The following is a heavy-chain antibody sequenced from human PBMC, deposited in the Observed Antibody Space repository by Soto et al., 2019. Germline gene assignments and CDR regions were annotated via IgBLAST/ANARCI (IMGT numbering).Heavy chain of an antibody. D-gene: IGHD2-21*01. V-gene: IGHV4-59*01. CDR1: GGSIRSYY. CDR3: AIADTYGGPDAMDI. J-gene: IGHJ3*02. Sequence: PSETLSLTCTVSGGSIRSYYWTWIRQPPGEGLEWIGFIYYSGRSISYTGITTYNPSLKSRVNISIDTSKNQFSLKVSSLTAAETAVCSCAIADTYGGPDAMDIWGQGTMVTVSS. CDR2: IYYSGRSISYTGIT.